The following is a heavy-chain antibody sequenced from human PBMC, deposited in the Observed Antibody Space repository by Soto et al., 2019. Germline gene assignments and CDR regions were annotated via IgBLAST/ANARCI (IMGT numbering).Heavy chain of an antibody. CDR2: ISSNGGST. CDR1: GFTFSSYA. D-gene: IGHD5-12*01. CDR3: ARTSGYVFDY. J-gene: IGHJ4*02. Sequence: EVQLVESGGGLVQPGGSLRLSCAASGFTFSSYAMHWVRQAPGKGLEYVSVISSNGGSTYYANSVKGRFTISRDNSKNTLYLQMGSLRAEDMAVYYCARTSGYVFDYWGQGTLVTVSS. V-gene: IGHV3-64*01.